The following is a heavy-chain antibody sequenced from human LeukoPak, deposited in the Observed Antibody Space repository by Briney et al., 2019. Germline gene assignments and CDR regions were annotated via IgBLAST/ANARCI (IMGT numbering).Heavy chain of an antibody. V-gene: IGHV4-34*01. D-gene: IGHD6-13*01. Sequence: SETLSLTCGVYGGSFSGYYWSWIRQPPGKGLEWIGEINNSGSTNYNPSLKSRVTISVDTSKNQFSLKLSSVTAADTAVYYCVRDVAAAGGFDYWGQGTLVTVSS. CDR2: INNSGST. CDR1: GGSFSGYY. CDR3: VRDVAAAGGFDY. J-gene: IGHJ4*02.